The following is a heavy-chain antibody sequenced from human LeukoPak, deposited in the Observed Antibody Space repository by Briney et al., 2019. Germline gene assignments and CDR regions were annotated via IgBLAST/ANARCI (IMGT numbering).Heavy chain of an antibody. J-gene: IGHJ4*02. CDR3: AKDLSY. Sequence: GGSLRLSCAASGFTFSSYAMHWVRQAPGKGLEWVAVISYDGSNKYYADSVKGRFTISRDNSKNTLYLQMNSLRAEDTAVYYCAKDLSYWGQGTLVTVSS. CDR1: GFTFSSYA. CDR2: ISYDGSNK. V-gene: IGHV3-30*04.